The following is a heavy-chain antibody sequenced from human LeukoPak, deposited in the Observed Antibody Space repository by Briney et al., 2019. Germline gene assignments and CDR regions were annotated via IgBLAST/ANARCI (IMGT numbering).Heavy chain of an antibody. V-gene: IGHV4-61*02. CDR2: IYTSGST. J-gene: IGHJ4*02. CDR1: CGSISSSSYY. Sequence: SETLSLTCTVSCGSISSSSYYWGWIRQPAGKGLEWIGRIYTSGSTNYNPSLKSRVTISVDTSKNQFSLKLSSVTAADTAVYYCEREGLRKTYYFDYWGQGTLVTVSS. D-gene: IGHD5-18*01. CDR3: EREGLRKTYYFDY.